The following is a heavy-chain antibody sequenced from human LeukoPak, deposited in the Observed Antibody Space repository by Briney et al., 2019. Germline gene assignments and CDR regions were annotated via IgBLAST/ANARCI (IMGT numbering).Heavy chain of an antibody. CDR3: ARGPYYTAMANWGPSNWFDP. J-gene: IGHJ5*02. CDR1: GGSFSGYY. CDR2: INHSGST. D-gene: IGHD5-18*01. V-gene: IGHV4-34*01. Sequence: PSETLSLTCAVYGGSFSGYYWSWIRQPPGKGLEWIGEINHSGSTNYNPSLKSRVTISVDTSKNQFSLKLSSVTAADTAVYYCARGPYYTAMANWGPSNWFDPWGQGTLVTVSS.